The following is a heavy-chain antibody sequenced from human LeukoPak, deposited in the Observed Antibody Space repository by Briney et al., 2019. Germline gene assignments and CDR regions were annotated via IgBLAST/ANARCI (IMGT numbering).Heavy chain of an antibody. CDR1: GFTLSSYW. V-gene: IGHV3-48*03. CDR2: ISSSGSAI. Sequence: GGSLRLSCAASGFTLSSYWMNWVRQAPGKGLEWVSYISSSGSAIYYTDSVKGRFTISRDNAKNSLYLQMNSLRAEDTAVYYCARDLTTVTNIYYVDYWGQGTPVTVSS. CDR3: ARDLTTVTNIYYVDY. D-gene: IGHD4-17*01. J-gene: IGHJ4*02.